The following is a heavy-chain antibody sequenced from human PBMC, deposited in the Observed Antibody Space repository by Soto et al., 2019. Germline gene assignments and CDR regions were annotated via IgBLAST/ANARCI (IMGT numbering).Heavy chain of an antibody. D-gene: IGHD3-22*01. V-gene: IGHV3-21*01. CDR1: GFTFSDYS. J-gene: IGHJ4*02. Sequence: EVKLVESGGGLVKPGGSLRLSCTASGFTFSDYSMNWVRQAPGKGLEWVSAISSSSAFIYYADSVKGRFTVSRDNAKNSLYLQMNSLRAEDTAVYYCAREIVGIAMIDSLGQGTLVTVSS. CDR2: ISSSSAFI. CDR3: AREIVGIAMIDS.